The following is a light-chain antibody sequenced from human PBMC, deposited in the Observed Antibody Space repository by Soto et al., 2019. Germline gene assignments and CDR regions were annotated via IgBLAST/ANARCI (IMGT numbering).Light chain of an antibody. CDR1: QSISSN. CDR3: QQYNNWPRT. CDR2: GAS. Sequence: EIVMTQSPATLSVSPGERATVSCRASQSISSNLAWYKQKPGQAPRLLIYGASTRATGIPARFSGSGSGTEFTLTIGSLPSEDFAVYYCQQYNNWPRTFGQGTKLEI. V-gene: IGKV3-15*01. J-gene: IGKJ2*01.